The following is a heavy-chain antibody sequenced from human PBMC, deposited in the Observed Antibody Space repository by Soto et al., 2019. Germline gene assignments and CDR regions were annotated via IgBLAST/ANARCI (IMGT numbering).Heavy chain of an antibody. D-gene: IGHD1-1*01. CDR3: ARSERNWNYYYMDV. Sequence: SETLSLTCTVSGGPISSGGYSWSWIRQHPGKGLEWIGYIYYSGSTYYNPSLKSRVTISVDTSKNQFSLKLSSVTAADTAVYYCARSERNWNYYYMDVWGKGTTVTVSS. V-gene: IGHV4-31*03. CDR2: IYYSGST. J-gene: IGHJ6*03. CDR1: GGPISSGGYS.